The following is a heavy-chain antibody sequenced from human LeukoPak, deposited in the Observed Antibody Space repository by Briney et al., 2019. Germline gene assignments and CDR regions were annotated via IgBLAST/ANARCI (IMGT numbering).Heavy chain of an antibody. CDR2: INPSGGST. CDR1: GHTSTTYA. Sequence: ASVKVSCKASGHTSTTYAIHWVRQAPGQGLEWMGIINPSGGSTSYAQKFQGRVTMTRDTSTSTVYMELSSLRSEDTAVYYCARDALPHYYDSSGYGYWGQGTLVTVSS. V-gene: IGHV1-46*01. D-gene: IGHD3-22*01. CDR3: ARDALPHYYDSSGYGY. J-gene: IGHJ4*02.